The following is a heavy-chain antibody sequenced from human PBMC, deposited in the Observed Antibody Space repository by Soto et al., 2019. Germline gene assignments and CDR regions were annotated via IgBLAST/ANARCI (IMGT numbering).Heavy chain of an antibody. J-gene: IGHJ6*02. D-gene: IGHD3-9*01. CDR2: ISSSSSYI. V-gene: IGHV3-11*06. CDR1: GFTFSDYY. Sequence: GGSLRLSCAASGFTFSDYYMSWIRQAPGKGLEWVSSISSSSSYIYYADSVKGRFTISRDNAKNSLYLQMNSLRAEDTAVYYCARGDYDILTGPDYYYYGMDVWGQGTTVTVSS. CDR3: ARGDYDILTGPDYYYYGMDV.